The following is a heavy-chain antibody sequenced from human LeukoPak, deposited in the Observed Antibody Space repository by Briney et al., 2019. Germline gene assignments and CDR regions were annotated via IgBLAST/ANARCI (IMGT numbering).Heavy chain of an antibody. CDR3: ARDPSLFLGNYYYYMDV. Sequence: GGSLRLSCAASGFTFSSYGMHWVRQAPGKGLEWVAVIWYDGSNKYYADSVKGRFTISRDNSKNTLYLQMNSLRAEDTAVYYCARDPSLFLGNYYYYMDVWGKGTTVTVSS. J-gene: IGHJ6*03. CDR2: IWYDGSNK. D-gene: IGHD7-27*01. CDR1: GFTFSSYG. V-gene: IGHV3-33*01.